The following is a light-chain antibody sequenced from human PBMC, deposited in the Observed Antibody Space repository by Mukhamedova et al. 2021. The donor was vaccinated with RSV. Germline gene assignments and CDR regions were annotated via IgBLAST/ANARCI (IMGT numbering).Light chain of an antibody. Sequence: WYQRRVHGQAPKLLLYGASSLQSGVPSRFSGSGSGTDFTLTINSLQPEDFATYFCQQTYSPPWTFGQGTKV. CDR2: GAS. V-gene: IGKV1-39*01. J-gene: IGKJ1*01. CDR3: QQTYSPPWT.